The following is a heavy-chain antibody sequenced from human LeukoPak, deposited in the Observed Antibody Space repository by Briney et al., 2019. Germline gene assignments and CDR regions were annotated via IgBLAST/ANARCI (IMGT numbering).Heavy chain of an antibody. Sequence: GESLKISCQGSGYSFTNYWIGWVRRMPGKGLEWMGIIYPGDSDTRYSPSFQGQVTISADKSISTAYLQWSSLKASDTAMYYRARHEVAGKNYYYYMDVWGKGTTVTVSS. J-gene: IGHJ6*03. CDR3: ARHEVAGKNYYYYMDV. V-gene: IGHV5-51*01. CDR1: GYSFTNYW. CDR2: IYPGDSDT. D-gene: IGHD6-19*01.